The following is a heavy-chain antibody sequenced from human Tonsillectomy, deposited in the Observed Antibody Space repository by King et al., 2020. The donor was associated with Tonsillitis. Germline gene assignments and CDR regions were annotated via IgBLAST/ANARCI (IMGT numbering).Heavy chain of an antibody. CDR3: ARGPRVWDYGTDHDAFDI. CDR1: GGSFRGFY. V-gene: IGHV4-34*01. D-gene: IGHD4-17*01. CDR2: INHSGGT. Sequence: VQLPQWGAGLLKPSETLSLTCAVYGGSFRGFYWSWIRQPPGKGLEWIGEINHSGGTNYNPSLKSRITISVDTSKNQFSLKLRSVTAADTAVYYCARGPRVWDYGTDHDAFDIWGQGTMVTVSS. J-gene: IGHJ3*02.